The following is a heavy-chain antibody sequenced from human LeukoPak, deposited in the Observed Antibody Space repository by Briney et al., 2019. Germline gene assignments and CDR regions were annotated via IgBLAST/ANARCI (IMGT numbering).Heavy chain of an antibody. V-gene: IGHV3-23*01. Sequence: ETLSLTCAVYGGSFSGYYWSWIRQPPGKGLEWVSAISDSGGGTYYADSVKGRFTISRDNSKNTLYLQMNSLRAEDTAVYYCAKDAGRSGEELFDYWGQGTLVTVSS. J-gene: IGHJ4*02. D-gene: IGHD6-19*01. CDR1: GGSFSGYY. CDR2: ISDSGGGT. CDR3: AKDAGRSGEELFDY.